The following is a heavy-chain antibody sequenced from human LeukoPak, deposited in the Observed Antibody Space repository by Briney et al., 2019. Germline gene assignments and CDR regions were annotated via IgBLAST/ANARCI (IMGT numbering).Heavy chain of an antibody. J-gene: IGHJ4*02. V-gene: IGHV1-69*05. Sequence: GASVKVSCKASGGTFSSYAISWLRQAPGQGLEWMGGIIPIFGTANYAQKFQGRVTITTDESTSTAYMELSSLRSEDTAVYYCAREDSSGYQVFDYWGQGTLVTVSS. CDR2: IIPIFGTA. CDR3: AREDSSGYQVFDY. CDR1: GGTFSSYA. D-gene: IGHD3-22*01.